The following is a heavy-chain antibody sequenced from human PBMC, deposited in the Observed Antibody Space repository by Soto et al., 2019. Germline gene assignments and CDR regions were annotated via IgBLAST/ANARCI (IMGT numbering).Heavy chain of an antibody. V-gene: IGHV5-51*01. J-gene: IGHJ6*02. CDR1: GYSFTSYW. Sequence: GESLKISCKGSGYSFTSYWICWVRQMPWKGLEWMGIIYPGDSDTRYSPSFQGQVTISADKSISTAYLQWSSLKASDTAMYYCARHSSYSPTPVYYYGMDVWGQGTTVTVSS. CDR2: IYPGDSDT. D-gene: IGHD4-4*01. CDR3: ARHSSYSPTPVYYYGMDV.